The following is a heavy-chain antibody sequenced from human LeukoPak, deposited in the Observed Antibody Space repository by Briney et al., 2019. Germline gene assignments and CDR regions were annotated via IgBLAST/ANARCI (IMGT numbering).Heavy chain of an antibody. Sequence: PSGTLSLTCAVSGGSISSSSYYWGWIRQPPGKGLEWIGSIYYSGSTYYNPSLKSRVTISVDTSKNQFSLKLSSVTAADTAVYYCARQQQLVYFDYWGQGTLVTVSS. V-gene: IGHV4-39*07. D-gene: IGHD6-13*01. CDR1: GGSISSSSYY. CDR3: ARQQQLVYFDY. CDR2: IYYSGST. J-gene: IGHJ4*02.